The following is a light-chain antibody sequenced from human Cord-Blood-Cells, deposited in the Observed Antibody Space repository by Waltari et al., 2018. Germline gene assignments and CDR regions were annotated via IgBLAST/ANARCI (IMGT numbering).Light chain of an antibody. CDR1: QSVSSN. V-gene: IGKV3-15*01. CDR2: GAS. J-gene: IGKJ2*03. Sequence: EIVMTQSPATLSVSPGERATLSCRASQSVSSNLAWYQQKPGQAPRLLIYGASTRATGIPARFSGSGSGTEFTFTISSLQSEDFAVYYCQQYNNGPPESFGQGTKLEIK. CDR3: QQYNNGPPES.